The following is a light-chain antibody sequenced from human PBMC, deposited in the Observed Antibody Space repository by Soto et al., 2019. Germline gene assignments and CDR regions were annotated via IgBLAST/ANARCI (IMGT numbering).Light chain of an antibody. CDR1: SSNIGKNY. J-gene: IGLJ2*01. CDR3: GTWDTSLSAGVV. CDR2: DND. V-gene: IGLV1-51*01. Sequence: QSVLTQPPSVSAAPGQKVTISCSGSSSNIGKNYVSWYQQLPGAAPKLVIYDNDKRPSGIPDRFSGSKSGTSATLAITGLQTGDEADYYCGTWDTSLSAGVVFGGGTQLTVL.